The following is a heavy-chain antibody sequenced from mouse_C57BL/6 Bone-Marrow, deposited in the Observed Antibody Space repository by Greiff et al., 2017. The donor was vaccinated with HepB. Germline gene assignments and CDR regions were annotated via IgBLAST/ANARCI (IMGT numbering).Heavy chain of an antibody. CDR3: AKGSYYYGSSDWYFDV. J-gene: IGHJ1*03. Sequence: VKLMESGPGLVQPSQSLSITCTVSGFSLTSYGVHWVRQSPGKGLEWLGVKWRGGSTDYNAAFMSRLSITKDNPKSQVFFKMNSLQADDAAIYYCAKGSYYYGSSDWYFDVWGTGTTVTVSS. D-gene: IGHD1-1*01. CDR1: GFSLTSYG. CDR2: KWRGGST. V-gene: IGHV2-5*01.